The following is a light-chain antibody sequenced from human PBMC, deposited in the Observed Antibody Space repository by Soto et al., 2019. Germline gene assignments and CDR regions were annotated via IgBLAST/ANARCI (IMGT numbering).Light chain of an antibody. J-gene: IGLJ2*01. CDR1: SSDVGAYNY. V-gene: IGLV2-8*01. CDR2: DVS. CDR3: NSFAGSAHVV. Sequence: QSALAQPPSASGSPGQSVTISCTGTSSDVGAYNYVSWYQQHRGKAHKLIIYDVSQRPSGIPDRFSGSKSGNTASLTVSGLQAEDEAVYYCNSFAGSAHVVFGGGTKLTVL.